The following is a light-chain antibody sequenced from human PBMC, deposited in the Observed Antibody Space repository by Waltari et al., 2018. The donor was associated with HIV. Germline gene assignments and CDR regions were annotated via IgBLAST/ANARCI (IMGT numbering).Light chain of an antibody. CDR2: TNY. J-gene: IGLJ2*01. V-gene: IGLV1-47*01. Sequence: QSVLTQPPSASGTPGQKVTISCFGSSSNIGSHDVFWYPQLPGAAPKLLIHTNYQRPSGVPDRFSGSRSGTSASLAISGLRSEDEADYTCATWDDSRSAVVFGGGTKVNVL. CDR3: ATWDDSRSAVV. CDR1: SSNIGSHD.